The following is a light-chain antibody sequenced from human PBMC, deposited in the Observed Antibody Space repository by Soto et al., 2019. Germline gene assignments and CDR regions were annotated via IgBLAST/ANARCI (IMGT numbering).Light chain of an antibody. CDR1: QGIRSD. CDR3: LQDYTYPWT. J-gene: IGKJ1*01. V-gene: IGKV1-6*01. Sequence: AIQMTQSPSSLSASVGDRVTITCRASQGIRSDLGWYQHKPGKAPKLLIYGASSLQSGVPSRFSGSGSGSDFTLTIISLQPEDFATYYCLQDYTYPWTFGQGTKVESK. CDR2: GAS.